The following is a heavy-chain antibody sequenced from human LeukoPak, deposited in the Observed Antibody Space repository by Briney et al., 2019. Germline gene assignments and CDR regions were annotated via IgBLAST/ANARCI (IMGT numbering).Heavy chain of an antibody. V-gene: IGHV1-69*04. CDR2: IIPILGIA. J-gene: IGHJ3*02. Sequence: ASVKVSCKASGGTFSSYAISWVRQAPGQGLEWMERIIPILGIANYAQKFQGRVTITADKSTSTAYMELSSLRSEDTAVYYCARLGIAAAGDAFDIWGQGTMVTVSS. CDR3: ARLGIAAAGDAFDI. D-gene: IGHD6-13*01. CDR1: GGTFSSYA.